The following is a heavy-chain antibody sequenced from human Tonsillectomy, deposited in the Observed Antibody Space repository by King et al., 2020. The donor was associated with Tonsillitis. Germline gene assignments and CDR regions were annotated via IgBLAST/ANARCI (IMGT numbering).Heavy chain of an antibody. CDR1: GFTFSSYW. CDR2: INSDGSST. J-gene: IGHJ3*02. V-gene: IGHV3-74*01. D-gene: IGHD4-11*01. Sequence: VQLVESGGGLVQPGVSLRLSCAASGFTFSSYWMHWVRQAPGKGLVWVSRINSDGSSTSYADSVKGRFTISRDNAKNTLYLQMNSLRAEDTAVYYCARSDYSKDAFDIWGQGTMVTVSS. CDR3: ARSDYSKDAFDI.